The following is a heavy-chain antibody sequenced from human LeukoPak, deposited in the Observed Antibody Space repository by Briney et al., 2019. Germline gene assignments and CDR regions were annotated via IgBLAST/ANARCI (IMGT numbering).Heavy chain of an antibody. CDR1: GYTLTELS. D-gene: IGHD1-26*01. V-gene: IGHV1-24*01. Sequence: ASVKVSCKVSGYTLTELSMHWVRQAPGKGLEWMGGFDPEDGETIYAQKCEGRVTMTEDTSTDTAYMELSSLRSEDTAMYDCATVVGAPWRAFNIWGQGTMVTVSS. CDR2: FDPEDGET. J-gene: IGHJ3*02. CDR3: ATVVGAPWRAFNI.